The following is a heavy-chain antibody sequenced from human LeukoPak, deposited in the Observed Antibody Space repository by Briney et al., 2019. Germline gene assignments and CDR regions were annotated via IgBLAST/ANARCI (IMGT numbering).Heavy chain of an antibody. D-gene: IGHD3-3*01. CDR2: IYTSGST. CDR3: ASSLEWYYYYMDV. J-gene: IGHJ6*03. Sequence: SETLSLTCTVSGGSISSGSYYWSWIRQPAGKGLEWIGHIYTSGSTNYNPSLKSRVTISVDTSKNQFSLKLSSVTAADTAVYYCASSLEWYYYYMDVWGKGTTVTISS. CDR1: GGSISSGSYY. V-gene: IGHV4-61*09.